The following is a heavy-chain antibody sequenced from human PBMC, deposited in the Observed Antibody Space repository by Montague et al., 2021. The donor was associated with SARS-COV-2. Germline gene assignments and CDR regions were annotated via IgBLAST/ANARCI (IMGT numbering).Heavy chain of an antibody. D-gene: IGHD3-22*01. V-gene: IGHV4-31*03. Sequence: TLSLTCTVSGGSISSVGYYWIWLRQHPGKGLVWIGYIYYSGSTYYYPSLKSRVTISVDTSKNQFSLKLSSVTAADTAVYYCARVQGVTMIVVVIGAFDNWGQGTMVTVSS. CDR2: IYYSGST. J-gene: IGHJ3*02. CDR1: GGSISSVGYY. CDR3: ARVQGVTMIVVVIGAFDN.